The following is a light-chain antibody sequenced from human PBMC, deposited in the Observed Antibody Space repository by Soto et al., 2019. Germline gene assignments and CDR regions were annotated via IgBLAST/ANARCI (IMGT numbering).Light chain of an antibody. CDR1: QSVSSSY. CDR3: QQYGSSPPT. J-gene: IGKJ1*01. CDR2: EAS. Sequence: EIGLTQSPGTLSLSPGERSTLSCRASQSVSSSYVAWYQQKPGQAPRLLIYEASIRAIVIPARFSGSGSGTDFTLTISRLEPEDFAVYHCQQYGSSPPTFGQGSKVEIK. V-gene: IGKV3-20*01.